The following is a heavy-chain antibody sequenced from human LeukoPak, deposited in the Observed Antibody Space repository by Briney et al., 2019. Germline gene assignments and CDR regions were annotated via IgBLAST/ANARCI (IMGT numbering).Heavy chain of an antibody. J-gene: IGHJ4*02. CDR3: ARRRIVATIDY. CDR1: GGSISSSNYY. V-gene: IGHV4-39*01. D-gene: IGHD5-12*01. CDR2: IYYSGST. Sequence: SETLSLTCTVSGGSISSSNYYWGWIRQPPRKGLEWIGSIYYSGSTYYNPSLKSRVTISVDTSKNQFSLNLSSVSAADTAVYYCARRRIVATIDYWGQGTLVTVSS.